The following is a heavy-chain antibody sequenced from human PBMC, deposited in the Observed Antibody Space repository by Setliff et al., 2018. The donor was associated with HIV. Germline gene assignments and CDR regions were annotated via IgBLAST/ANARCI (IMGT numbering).Heavy chain of an antibody. Sequence: SETLSLTCTVSGDFFSSDYYWGWIRQPPGKGLEWIGSIYYSGSTNYNPSLKSRVTISVDTSKNQFSLKLSSVTAADTAAYYCAREGSGSYRDPYFDYWGQGTLVTVSS. J-gene: IGHJ4*02. CDR1: GDFFSSDYY. D-gene: IGHD1-26*01. CDR2: IYYSGST. V-gene: IGHV4-38-2*02. CDR3: AREGSGSYRDPYFDY.